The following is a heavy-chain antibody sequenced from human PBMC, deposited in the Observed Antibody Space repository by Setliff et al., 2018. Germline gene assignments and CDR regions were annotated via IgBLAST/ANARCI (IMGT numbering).Heavy chain of an antibody. Sequence: SEPLSLTCTVSGGSISGYYWNWIRQTPEMRLEWIGHIHFSGNTHFNPSLMSRVTMSVDTSKNQFSLILRSVTAADTAVYYCARGRMRGSCSGPSCTYDPVEIWGQGTPVTVS. CDR1: GGSISGYY. D-gene: IGHD2-2*01. CDR3: ARGRMRGSCSGPSCTYDPVEI. CDR2: IHFSGNT. V-gene: IGHV4-59*12. J-gene: IGHJ3*02.